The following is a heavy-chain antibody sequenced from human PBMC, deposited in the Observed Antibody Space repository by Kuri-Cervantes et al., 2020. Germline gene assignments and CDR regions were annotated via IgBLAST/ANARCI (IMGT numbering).Heavy chain of an antibody. V-gene: IGHV4-34*01. D-gene: IGHD3-3*01. Sequence: GSLRLSCAVYGGSFSGYYWSWIRQPPGKGLEWIGEINHSGSTNYNPSLKSRVTISVDTSKNQFSLKLSSVTAADTAVYYCASTYYDFWSGPSPFDYWGQGTLVTVSS. CDR1: GGSFSGYY. CDR2: INHSGST. J-gene: IGHJ4*02. CDR3: ASTYYDFWSGPSPFDY.